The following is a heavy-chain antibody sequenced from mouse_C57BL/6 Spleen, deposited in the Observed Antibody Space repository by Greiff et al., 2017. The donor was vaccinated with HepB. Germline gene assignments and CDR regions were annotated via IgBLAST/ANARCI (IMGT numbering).Heavy chain of an antibody. D-gene: IGHD2-5*01. J-gene: IGHJ4*01. CDR1: GFSLTSYG. CDR3: ARNPYSNYPYYYAMDY. V-gene: IGHV2-2*01. CDR2: IWSGGST. Sequence: QVQLQQSGPGLVQPSPSLSITCTVSGFSLTSYGVHWVRQSPGKGLEWLGVIWSGGSTDYNAAFISRLSISKDNSKSQVFFKMNSLQADDTAIYYCARNPYSNYPYYYAMDYWGQGTSVTVSS.